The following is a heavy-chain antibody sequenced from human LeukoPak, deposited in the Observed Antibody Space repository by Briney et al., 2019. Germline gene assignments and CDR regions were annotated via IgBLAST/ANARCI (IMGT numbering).Heavy chain of an antibody. V-gene: IGHV4-59*01. D-gene: IGHD3-22*01. Sequence: NRSETLSLTCTVSGGSISSYYWSWIRQPPGKGLEWIGYIYYSGSTNYNPSLKSRVTISVDTSKNQFSLKLSSVTAADTAVYYCARSDYYDSSIAGYWGQGTLVTVSS. CDR3: ARSDYYDSSIAGY. CDR2: IYYSGST. CDR1: GGSISSYY. J-gene: IGHJ4*02.